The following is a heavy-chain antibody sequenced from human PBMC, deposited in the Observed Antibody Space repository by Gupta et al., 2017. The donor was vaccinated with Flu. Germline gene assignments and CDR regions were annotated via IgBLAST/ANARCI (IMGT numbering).Heavy chain of an antibody. CDR1: GYVFASYW. CDR3: VRLAYDSRGYYYFDY. Sequence: DVQLLQSGAEVKKPGESLKISCKGSGYVFASYWIAWVRQMPGKGLEWMGIIWPLDPDHKYSPSFQGQVTISADRSVSTAYLQWSSLRASDTAMYYCVRLAYDSRGYYYFDYWGQGTLVTLSS. D-gene: IGHD3-22*01. V-gene: IGHV5-51*03. J-gene: IGHJ4*02. CDR2: IWPLDPDH.